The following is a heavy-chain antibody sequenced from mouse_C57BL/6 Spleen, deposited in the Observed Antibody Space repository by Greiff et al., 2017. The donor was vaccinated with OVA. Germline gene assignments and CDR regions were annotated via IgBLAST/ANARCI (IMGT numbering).Heavy chain of an antibody. V-gene: IGHV1-69*01. CDR2: IDPSDSYT. CDR3: ARRATTNRGERAWFAY. CDR1: GYTFTSYW. D-gene: IGHD4-1*01. J-gene: IGHJ3*01. Sequence: VKLQEPGAELVMPGASVKLSCKASGYTFTSYWMHWVKQRPGQGLEWIGEIDPSDSYTNYNQKFKGKSTLTVDKSSSTAYMQLSSLTSEDSAVYYCARRATTNRGERAWFAYWGQGTLVTVSA.